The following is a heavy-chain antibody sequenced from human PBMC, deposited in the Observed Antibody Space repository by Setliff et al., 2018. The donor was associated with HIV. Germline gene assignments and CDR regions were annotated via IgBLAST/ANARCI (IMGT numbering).Heavy chain of an antibody. J-gene: IGHJ4*02. CDR2: IIPILGTT. D-gene: IGHD5-12*01. Sequence: ASVKVSCKASGGTLTTYAFSWVRQAPGQGLEWMGGIIPILGTTNYAQKFQGRVTITADKSSRTAYMELSSLRSEDTAVYYCARVGERWLQFYYFDNWGQGTLVTVSS. CDR3: ARVGERWLQFYYFDN. V-gene: IGHV1-69*10. CDR1: GGTLTTYA.